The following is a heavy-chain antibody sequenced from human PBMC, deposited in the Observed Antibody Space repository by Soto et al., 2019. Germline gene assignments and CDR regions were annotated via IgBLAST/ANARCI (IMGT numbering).Heavy chain of an antibody. D-gene: IGHD2-2*01. V-gene: IGHV3-21*01. CDR1: GFTFSSYS. J-gene: IGHJ6*03. CDR3: ARDLYCSSTSCQPYYYYMDV. CDR2: ISSSSSYI. Sequence: GSLRLSCAASGFTFSSYSMNWVRQAPGKGLEWVSSISSSSSYIYYADSVKGRFTISRDNAKNSLYLQMNSLRAEDTAVYYCARDLYCSSTSCQPYYYYMDVWGKGTTVTVSS.